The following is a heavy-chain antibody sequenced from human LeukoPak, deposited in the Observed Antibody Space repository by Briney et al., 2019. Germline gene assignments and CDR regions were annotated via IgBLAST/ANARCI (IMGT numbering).Heavy chain of an antibody. CDR3: AKYGDIAVAGILFDY. V-gene: IGHV3-23*01. CDR1: GFTFSSYA. J-gene: IGHJ4*02. D-gene: IGHD6-19*01. Sequence: PGRSLRLSCAASGFTFSSYAMSWVRQAPGKGLEWVSAISGSGGSTYYADSVKGRFTISRDNSKNTLYLQMNSLRAEDTAVYYCAKYGDIAVAGILFDYWGQGTLVTVSS. CDR2: ISGSGGST.